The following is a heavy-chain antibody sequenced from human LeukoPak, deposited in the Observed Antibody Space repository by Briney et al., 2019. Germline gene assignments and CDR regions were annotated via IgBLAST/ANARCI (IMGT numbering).Heavy chain of an antibody. V-gene: IGHV1-18*01. CDR2: ISAYNGNT. D-gene: IGHD3-22*01. Sequence: GASVKVSRKASGYTFTSYGISWVRQAPGQGLEWMGWISAYNGNTNYAQKLQGRVTMTTDTSTSTAYMELRSLRSDDTAVYYCARVGAYYYDSSGYAAGYWGQGTLVTVSS. J-gene: IGHJ4*02. CDR1: GYTFTSYG. CDR3: ARVGAYYYDSSGYAAGY.